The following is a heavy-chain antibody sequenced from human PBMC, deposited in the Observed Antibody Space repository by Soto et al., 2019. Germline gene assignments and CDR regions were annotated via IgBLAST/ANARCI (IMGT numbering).Heavy chain of an antibody. V-gene: IGHV3-48*03. J-gene: IGHJ4*02. CDR2: ISGTGLTT. CDR3: ARSRGDY. Sequence: GGALGLSCAASGFTFRIYEMTWVRQAPGKGLEWVPYISGTGLTTYYADSLKGRFTISRDNPKNSLHLQMNSLRAEDTAVYYSARSRGDYWGQGTMVTVSS. CDR1: GFTFRIYE.